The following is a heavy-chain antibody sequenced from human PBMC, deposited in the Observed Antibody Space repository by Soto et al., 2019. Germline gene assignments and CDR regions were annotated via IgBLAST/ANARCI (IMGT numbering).Heavy chain of an antibody. CDR1: GFTFDNYA. D-gene: IGHD6-13*01. V-gene: IGHV3-9*01. J-gene: IGHJ4*02. CDR3: VKSKFSSSWKGALDY. CDR2: ITWDSGSL. Sequence: VQLVESGGALVETGRSLRLSCTASGFTFDNYATYWVRQRPGKGLEWVSSITWDSGSLAYAASVKGRFTISRDNAKKSLFLEMNDLRVEDTAVYHCVKSKFSSSWKGALDYWGQGTLVSVSS.